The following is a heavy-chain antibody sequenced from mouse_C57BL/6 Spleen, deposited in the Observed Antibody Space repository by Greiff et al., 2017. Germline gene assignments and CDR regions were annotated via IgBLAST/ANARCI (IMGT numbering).Heavy chain of an antibody. CDR3: ARYCGSSYWYFDV. CDR2: IDPNSGGT. V-gene: IGHV1-72*01. D-gene: IGHD1-1*01. CDR1: GYTFTSYW. Sequence: VQLQQPGAELVKPGASVTLSCKASGYTFTSYWMHWVKQRPGRGLEWIGRIDPNSGGTTYNEKLQSKATLTVDKPSGTAYMHLSSLTSEDSAVYYCARYCGSSYWYFDVWGTGTTVTVSS. J-gene: IGHJ1*03.